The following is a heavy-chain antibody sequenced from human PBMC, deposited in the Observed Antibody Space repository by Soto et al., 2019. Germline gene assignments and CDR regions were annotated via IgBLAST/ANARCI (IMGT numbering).Heavy chain of an antibody. CDR2: INPNSGGT. V-gene: IGHV1-2*04. J-gene: IGHJ6*02. D-gene: IGHD6-13*01. Sequence: ASVKVSCKASGYTLTGYYMHWVRQAPGQGLEWMGWINPNSGGTNYAQKFQGWVTMTRDTSISTAYMELSRLRSDDTAVYYCARLPIAAAGIYYYYGMDVWGQGTTVTISS. CDR3: ARLPIAAAGIYYYYGMDV. CDR1: GYTLTGYY.